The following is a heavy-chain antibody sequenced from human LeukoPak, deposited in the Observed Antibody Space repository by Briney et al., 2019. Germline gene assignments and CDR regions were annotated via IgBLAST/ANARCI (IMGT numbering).Heavy chain of an antibody. D-gene: IGHD1-26*01. CDR2: INQDGSEK. J-gene: IGHJ4*02. V-gene: IGHV3-7*01. Sequence: GGSLRLSCAASGSTFSSYAMSWVRQAPGKGLEWVANINQDGSEKFYVGSVMGRFTISRDNANKSLYLQMNSLRADDTAVYYCATIVGATKSIDYWGQGSLVTVSS. CDR3: ATIVGATKSIDY. CDR1: GSTFSSYA.